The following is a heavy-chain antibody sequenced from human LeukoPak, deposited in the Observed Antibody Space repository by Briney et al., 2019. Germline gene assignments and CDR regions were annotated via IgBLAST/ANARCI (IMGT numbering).Heavy chain of an antibody. CDR3: ARGLQYDFWTGWFDP. V-gene: IGHV4-59*01. J-gene: IGHJ5*02. Sequence: SETLSLTCTVSGGSISSYYWSWIRQPPGKGLEWIGYIYYRGSTNYNPSLKSRVTISVDTSKNQFSLKLSSVTAADTAVYYCARGLQYDFWTGWFDPWGQGTLVTVSS. CDR1: GGSISSYY. D-gene: IGHD3-3*01. CDR2: IYYRGST.